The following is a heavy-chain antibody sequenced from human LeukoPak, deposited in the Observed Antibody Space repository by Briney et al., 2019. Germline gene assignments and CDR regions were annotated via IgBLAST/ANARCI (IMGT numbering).Heavy chain of an antibody. CDR3: ARARYYDSSGYPTFDY. D-gene: IGHD3-22*01. J-gene: IGHJ4*02. V-gene: IGHV1-8*01. Sequence: GASVKVSCKASGYTFTTYDINWVRQATGQGLEWMGWMNPNSGNTGYAQKFQGRVTMTRNTSISTAYMELSSLRSEDTAVYYCARARYYDSSGYPTFDYWGQGTLVTVSS. CDR2: MNPNSGNT. CDR1: GYTFTTYD.